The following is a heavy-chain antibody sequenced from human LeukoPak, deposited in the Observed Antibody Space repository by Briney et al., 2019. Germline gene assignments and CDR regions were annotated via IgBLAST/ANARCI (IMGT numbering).Heavy chain of an antibody. CDR3: ARDSSGWASFDY. J-gene: IGHJ4*02. D-gene: IGHD6-19*01. CDR1: GGSISSGSYY. Sequence: TLSLTCTVSGGSISSGSYYWSWIRQPAGKGLEWIGRIYTSGSTNYIPSLKSRVTISVDTSKNQFSLKLSSVTAADTAVYYCARDSSGWASFDYWGQGTLVTVSS. CDR2: IYTSGST. V-gene: IGHV4-61*02.